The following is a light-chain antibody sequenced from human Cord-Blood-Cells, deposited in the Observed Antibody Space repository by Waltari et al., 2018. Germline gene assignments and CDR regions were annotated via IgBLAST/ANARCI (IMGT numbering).Light chain of an antibody. CDR3: SSYTSSSTVV. J-gene: IGLJ2*01. V-gene: IGLV2-14*01. CDR1: SSDGGGYHY. CDR2: DVS. Sequence: QSVLNQPASVSGSPGQSVTLSCTGTSSDGGGYHYVPWYQQHPGKAPKLMIYDVSNRPSGVSNRFSGSKSGNTASLTSSGLQAEDEADYYCSSYTSSSTVVFGGGTKLTVL.